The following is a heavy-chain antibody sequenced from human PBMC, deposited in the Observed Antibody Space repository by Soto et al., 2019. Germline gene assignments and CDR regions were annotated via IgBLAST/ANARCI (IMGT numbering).Heavy chain of an antibody. CDR3: ASHSSSWYDYYYYMDV. Sequence: GESLKISCKGSGYSFTSYWIGWVRQMPGKGLEWMGIIYPGDSDTRYSPSFQGQVTISADKSISTAYLQWSSLKASDTAMYYCASHSSSWYDYYYYMDVWGKGTTVTVS. CDR1: GYSFTSYW. D-gene: IGHD6-13*01. V-gene: IGHV5-51*01. J-gene: IGHJ6*03. CDR2: IYPGDSDT.